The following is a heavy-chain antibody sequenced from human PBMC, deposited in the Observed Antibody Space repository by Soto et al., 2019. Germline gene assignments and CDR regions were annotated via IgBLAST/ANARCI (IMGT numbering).Heavy chain of an antibody. CDR1: GGSFSGYY. J-gene: IGHJ4*02. CDR2: INHSGST. CDR3: ATFITMVRGVINNLDY. D-gene: IGHD3-10*01. Sequence: SESLSLTCAVYGGSFSGYYWSWIRQPPGKGLEWIGEINHSGSTNYNPSLKSRVTISVDTSKNQFSLKLSSVTAADTAVYYCATFITMVRGVINNLDYWGQGTLVTVSS. V-gene: IGHV4-34*01.